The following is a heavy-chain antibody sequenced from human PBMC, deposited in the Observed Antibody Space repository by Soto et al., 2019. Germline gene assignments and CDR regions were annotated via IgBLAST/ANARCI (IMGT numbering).Heavy chain of an antibody. D-gene: IGHD6-19*01. Sequence: SETLSLTCNVSGSPISSYYWSWFRQPPGQGLEWVGYIYYTGTTTYNPSLRSRVAISVDASKSQFSLDLRSVTAADTAVYYCARVGSSGWRVDDAFDIWGQGTMVTVS. CDR3: ARVGSSGWRVDDAFDI. J-gene: IGHJ3*02. CDR2: IYYTGTT. V-gene: IGHV4-59*08. CDR1: GSPISSYY.